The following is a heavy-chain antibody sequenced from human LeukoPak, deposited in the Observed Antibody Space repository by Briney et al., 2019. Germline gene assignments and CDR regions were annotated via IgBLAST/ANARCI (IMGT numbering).Heavy chain of an antibody. Sequence: SVKVSCKASGGTFSSYAISWVRQAPGQGLEWMGRIIPILGIANYAQKFQGRVTITADKSTSTAYMELSSLRSEDTAVYYCARDRYDSSGRRHEDWYFDLWGRGTLVTVSS. CDR2: IIPILGIA. D-gene: IGHD3-22*01. V-gene: IGHV1-69*04. CDR3: ARDRYDSSGRRHEDWYFDL. CDR1: GGTFSSYA. J-gene: IGHJ2*01.